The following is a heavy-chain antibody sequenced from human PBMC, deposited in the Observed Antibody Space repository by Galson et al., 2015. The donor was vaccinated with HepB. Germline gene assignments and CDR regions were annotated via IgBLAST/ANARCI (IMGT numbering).Heavy chain of an antibody. CDR1: GGSISSYY. D-gene: IGHD5-12*01. J-gene: IGHJ6*02. V-gene: IGHV4-59*01. CDR3: ARGMGGYDYPYFGYYYGMDV. Sequence: SETLSLTCTVSGGSISSYYWSWIRQSPGMGLEWIGYIYYSGSTNYNPSLKSRVTISVDTSKNQFSLKLSSVTAADTAVYYCARGMGGYDYPYFGYYYGMDVWGQGTTVTVSS. CDR2: IYYSGST.